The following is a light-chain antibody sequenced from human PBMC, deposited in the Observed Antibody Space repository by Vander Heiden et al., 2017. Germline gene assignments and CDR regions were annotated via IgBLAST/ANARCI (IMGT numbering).Light chain of an antibody. CDR1: QTVSSKN. Sequence: EIVLTQSPGTLSLSPGERATLFCRASQTVSSKNLAWYQQQPGQAPRLLIYGASIRASGIPDRFSVSGSGIDFTLTISRLEPEDFAVYYCHLYGSSPRASF. V-gene: IGKV3-20*01. CDR3: HLYGSSPRAS. J-gene: IGKJ2*03. CDR2: GAS.